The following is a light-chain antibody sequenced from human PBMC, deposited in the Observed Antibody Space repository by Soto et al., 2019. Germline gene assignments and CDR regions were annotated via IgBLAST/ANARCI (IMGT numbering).Light chain of an antibody. CDR2: EVS. J-gene: IGLJ1*01. Sequence: QSVLTQPASVSGSPGQSITISCTGTSSDVGGYNYVSWYQQHPSKASKLMIYEVSNRPSGVSNRFSGSKSGNTASLTISGLQAEDVADYYCSSYTSSSTYVFGPGTKVT. CDR3: SSYTSSSTYV. CDR1: SSDVGGYNY. V-gene: IGLV2-14*01.